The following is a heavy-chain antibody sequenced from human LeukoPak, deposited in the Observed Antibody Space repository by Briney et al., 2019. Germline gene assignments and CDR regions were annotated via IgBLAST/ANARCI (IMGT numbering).Heavy chain of an antibody. CDR1: GFTFSSYA. D-gene: IGHD2-15*01. Sequence: GGSLRLSCAASGFTFSSYAMSWVRQAPGKGREWVSAISGSGGSTYYADSVKGRFTISRDNAKSTVYLQMNSLRAEDTAVYCCIRALGGIEYWGQGTLVTVSS. J-gene: IGHJ4*02. CDR2: ISGSGGST. CDR3: IRALGGIEY. V-gene: IGHV3-23*01.